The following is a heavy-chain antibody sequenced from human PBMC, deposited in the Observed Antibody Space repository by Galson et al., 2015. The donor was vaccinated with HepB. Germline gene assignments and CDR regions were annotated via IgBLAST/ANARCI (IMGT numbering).Heavy chain of an antibody. J-gene: IGHJ5*01. Sequence: SLRLSCAASGFTFNSYAMHWVRQAPGKGLQWVAVMTCDGTSKFYARSVKGRLTIFRDNSGNTLFLHMNSMRTEDTALYYCVKGGGYSVVRERGGLDSWGQGALVTASS. CDR2: MTCDGTSK. V-gene: IGHV3-30*04. CDR1: GFTFNSYA. D-gene: IGHD5/OR15-5a*01. CDR3: VKGGGYSVVRERGGLDS.